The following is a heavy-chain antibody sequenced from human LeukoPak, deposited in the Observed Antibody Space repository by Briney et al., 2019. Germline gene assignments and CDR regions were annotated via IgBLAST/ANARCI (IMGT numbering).Heavy chain of an antibody. CDR3: ARRFYFDY. CDR1: GGSINSDY. CDR2: IYYSGST. V-gene: IGHV4-59*08. Sequence: SETLSLTCTVSGGSINSDYWSWIRQPPGKGLEWIGYIYYSGSTNHNPSLKSRVTISVDTSKNQFSLKLSSVTAADTAVYYCARRFYFDYWGQGTLVTVSS. J-gene: IGHJ4*02.